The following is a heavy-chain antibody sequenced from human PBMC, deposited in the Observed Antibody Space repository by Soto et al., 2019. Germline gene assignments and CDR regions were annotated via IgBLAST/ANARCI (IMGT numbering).Heavy chain of an antibody. J-gene: IGHJ4*02. CDR3: AKDIGSGYCSGGSCGAPDY. V-gene: IGHV3-9*01. CDR2: ISWNSGSI. CDR1: GVTFDDYA. D-gene: IGHD2-15*01. Sequence: PGGSLRLSCAASGVTFDDYAMHWVRQAPGKGLEWVSGISWNSGSIGYADSVKGRFTISRDNAKNSLYLQMNSLRAEDTALYYCAKDIGSGYCSGGSCGAPDYWGQGTLVTVSS.